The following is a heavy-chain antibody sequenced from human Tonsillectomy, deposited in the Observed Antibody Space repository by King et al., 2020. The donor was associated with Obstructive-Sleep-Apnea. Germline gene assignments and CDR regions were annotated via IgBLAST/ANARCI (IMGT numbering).Heavy chain of an antibody. D-gene: IGHD6-13*01. J-gene: IGHJ6*02. CDR3: ATVSAGTRIAYYYYGMDV. Sequence: QLVQSGAEVKKPGASVKVSCKVSGYTLTELSIYWVRQAPGKGLEWMGGFDREDGETIYAQKFQGRVTMTEDTSTDTAYMELSSLGSEDTAVYYCATVSAGTRIAYYYYGMDVWGQGTTVTVAS. CDR2: FDREDGET. CDR1: GYTLTELS. V-gene: IGHV1-24*01.